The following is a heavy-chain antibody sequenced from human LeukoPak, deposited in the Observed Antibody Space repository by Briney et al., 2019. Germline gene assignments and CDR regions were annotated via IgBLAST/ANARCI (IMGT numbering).Heavy chain of an antibody. CDR1: GFTFSSYG. J-gene: IGHJ6*03. CDR3: AKDPWSSSSMYFYYMDV. V-gene: IGHV3-33*06. CDR2: IWYDGSKK. D-gene: IGHD6-6*01. Sequence: GGSLRLSCAPSGFTFSSYGMHWVRQAPGKGLEWVAVIWYDGSKKYYADSVKGRFTISRDNSMHTLYLQVNSLRAEDTAVYYCAKDPWSSSSMYFYYMDVWGKGTTVTVSS.